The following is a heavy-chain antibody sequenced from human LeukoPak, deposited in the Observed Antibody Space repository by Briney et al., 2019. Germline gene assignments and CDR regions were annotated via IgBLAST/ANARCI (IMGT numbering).Heavy chain of an antibody. V-gene: IGHV4-39*07. J-gene: IGHJ4*02. CDR1: GGSISSSSYY. Sequence: SETLSLTCTVSGGSISSSSYYWGWIRQPPGKGLEWSGSIYYSGSTYYNPSLKSRVTISVDTSKNQFSLKLSSVTAADTAVYYCARDLAGMVLAPFDSWGKGTLVTVSS. D-gene: IGHD4/OR15-4a*01. CDR3: ARDLAGMVLAPFDS. CDR2: IYYSGST.